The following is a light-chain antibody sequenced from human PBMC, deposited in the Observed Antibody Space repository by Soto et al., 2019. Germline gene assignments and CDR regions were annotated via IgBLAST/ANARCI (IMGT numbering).Light chain of an antibody. J-gene: IGLJ3*02. CDR2: EVS. Sequence: QSALTQPASVSGSPGQSITISCTGTSSDVGGYNYVSWYQQHPGKAPKLMIYEVSNRPSGVSNRFSGSKSGNTASLTISGQQADDEADYYSRSYTSSSTRVFGGGTKVTVL. CDR1: SSDVGGYNY. CDR3: RSYTSSSTRV. V-gene: IGLV2-14*01.